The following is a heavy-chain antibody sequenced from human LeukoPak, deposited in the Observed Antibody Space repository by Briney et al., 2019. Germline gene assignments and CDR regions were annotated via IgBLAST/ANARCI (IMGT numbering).Heavy chain of an antibody. CDR1: GFTFSSYA. CDR3: AKEPGRRVGNPRYYYYYMDV. V-gene: IGHV3-23*01. Sequence: GGSLRLSCAASGFTFSSYAMSWVRQAPGKGLEWVSAISGSGGSTYYADSVKGRFTISRDNSKNTLYLQMNSLRAEDTAVYYCAKEPGRRVGNPRYYYYYMDVWGKGTTVTVSS. CDR2: ISGSGGST. J-gene: IGHJ6*03. D-gene: IGHD1-26*01.